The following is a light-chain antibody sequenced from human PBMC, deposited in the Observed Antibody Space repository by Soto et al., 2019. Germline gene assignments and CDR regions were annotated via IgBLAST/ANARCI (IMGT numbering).Light chain of an antibody. V-gene: IGKV3-20*01. J-gene: IGKJ1*01. CDR2: GAS. CDR3: QQYGSSRWT. CDR1: QSVSSSY. Sequence: EIVLTQSPGTLSLSPGERATLSCRASQSVSSSYLAWYQQKPCQAPRLLIYGASSRATGIPDRFSGSGSGTDFTLTISRLEPEDFAVYYCQQYGSSRWTFGQGTKVEI.